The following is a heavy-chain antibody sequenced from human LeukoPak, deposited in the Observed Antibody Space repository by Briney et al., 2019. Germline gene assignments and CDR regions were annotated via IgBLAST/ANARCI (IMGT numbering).Heavy chain of an antibody. CDR1: GFTFSKYD. Sequence: PGGSLRLSCAVSGFTFSKYDMHWVRQAPGKGLVWVSRISSDGSNTNYADSVKGRFTISRDNAKNTLYLQMNSLRGEDTAVYYCLRVPYWGQGALVTVSS. J-gene: IGHJ4*02. CDR2: ISSDGSNT. CDR3: LRVPY. V-gene: IGHV3-74*01.